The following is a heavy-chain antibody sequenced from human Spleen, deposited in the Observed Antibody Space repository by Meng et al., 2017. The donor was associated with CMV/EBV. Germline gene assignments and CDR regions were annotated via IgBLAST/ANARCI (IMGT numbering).Heavy chain of an antibody. CDR1: GFTFTSYG. Sequence: GESLKISCAASGFTFTSYGMHWVRQAPGKGLEWVAIIWYDGSNEYYADSVKGRFTISRDNAKNTLYLQMTSLRAEDTAVYYCAKDRGSYSPLGFDYWGQGTLVTVS. CDR2: IWYDGSNE. J-gene: IGHJ4*02. CDR3: AKDRGSYSPLGFDY. D-gene: IGHD1-26*01. V-gene: IGHV3-33*06.